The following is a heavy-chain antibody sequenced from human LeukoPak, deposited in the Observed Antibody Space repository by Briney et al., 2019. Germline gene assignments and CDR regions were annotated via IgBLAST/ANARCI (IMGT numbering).Heavy chain of an antibody. Sequence: GGSLRLSCAASGFTFSSYWMSWVRQAPGKGLEWVANIKQDGSEKYYVDSVKGRFTISRDNAKNSLYLQMNSLRAEDTAIYYCAKPGAAASLSFDYWGQGTLVTVSS. V-gene: IGHV3-7*03. CDR3: AKPGAAASLSFDY. D-gene: IGHD2-2*01. CDR1: GFTFSSYW. J-gene: IGHJ4*02. CDR2: IKQDGSEK.